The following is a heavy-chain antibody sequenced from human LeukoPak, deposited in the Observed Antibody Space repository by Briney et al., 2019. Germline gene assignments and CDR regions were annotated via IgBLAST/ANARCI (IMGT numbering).Heavy chain of an antibody. V-gene: IGHV3-21*01. CDR3: ASISGDY. Sequence: PGGSLRLSCAASGFTFSSYSMNWVRQAPGKGLEWVSSISSSSSYIYYAGSVKVRFTISRDNAKNSLYLQMNSLRAEDTAVYYCASISGDYWDQGTLVTVSS. CDR2: ISSSSSYI. CDR1: GFTFSSYS. J-gene: IGHJ4*02.